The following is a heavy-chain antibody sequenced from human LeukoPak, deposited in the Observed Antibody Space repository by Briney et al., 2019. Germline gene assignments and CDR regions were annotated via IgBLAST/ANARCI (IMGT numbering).Heavy chain of an antibody. D-gene: IGHD4-17*01. V-gene: IGHV1-18*01. CDR1: GYTFTSYG. J-gene: IGHJ4*02. CDR2: ISAYNGNT. CDR3: ARDRPDYGDYVFMSDY. Sequence: ASVKVSCRASGYTFTSYGISWVRQAPGQGLEWMGWISAYNGNTNYAQKLQGRVTMTTDTSTSIAYMELRSLRSDDTAVYYCARDRPDYGDYVFMSDYWGQGTLVTVSS.